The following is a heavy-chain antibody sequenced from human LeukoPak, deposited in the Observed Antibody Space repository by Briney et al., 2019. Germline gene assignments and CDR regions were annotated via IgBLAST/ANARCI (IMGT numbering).Heavy chain of an antibody. D-gene: IGHD2-2*01. CDR1: GFTFSSYA. Sequence: GGSLRLSCAASGFTFSSYAMSWVRQAPGKGLEWVSAISGSGGSTYYGDSVKGRFTISRDNSKNTLYLQMNSLRAEDTAVYYCAKDGLLGCSSTSCYLGVDYWGQGTLVTVSS. V-gene: IGHV3-23*01. CDR2: ISGSGGST. CDR3: AKDGLLGCSSTSCYLGVDY. J-gene: IGHJ4*02.